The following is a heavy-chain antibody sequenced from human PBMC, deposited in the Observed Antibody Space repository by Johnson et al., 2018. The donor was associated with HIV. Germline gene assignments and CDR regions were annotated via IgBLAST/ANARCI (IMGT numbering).Heavy chain of an antibody. J-gene: IGHJ3*02. CDR3: ARGWSKSVYYYSDAFDI. D-gene: IGHD3-22*01. CDR2: LNWNGGSP. V-gene: IGHV3-20*04. Sequence: VQLVESGGGVVQPGGSLRLSCAASGFTFSGYGMSWVRQPPGKGLEWVSGLNWNGGSPNYAYSVKGRVTISRDNAKNSLYLQMNSLRAEDTALYYCARGWSKSVYYYSDAFDIWGQGTMVTVSS. CDR1: GFTFSGYG.